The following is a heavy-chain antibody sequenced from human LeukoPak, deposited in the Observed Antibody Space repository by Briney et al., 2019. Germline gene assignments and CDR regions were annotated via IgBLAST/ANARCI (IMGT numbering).Heavy chain of an antibody. CDR1: GGFISSYY. D-gene: IGHD6-13*01. Sequence: SETLSLTCSVSGGFISSYYWSWIRQPPGKGLEWIGYIYNSGNTNYNPSLKSRVTISVDTSKNQFSLKLSSVTAADTAVYYCARDRSLYSSTWYVPRDGFDIWGQGTMVTVSS. J-gene: IGHJ3*02. V-gene: IGHV4-59*01. CDR2: IYNSGNT. CDR3: ARDRSLYSSTWYVPRDGFDI.